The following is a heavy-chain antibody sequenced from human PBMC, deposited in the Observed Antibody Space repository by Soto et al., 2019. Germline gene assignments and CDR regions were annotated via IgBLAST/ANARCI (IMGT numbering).Heavy chain of an antibody. J-gene: IGHJ6*03. CDR1: GFTFSDAA. CDR3: AKGSSVVHHMAV. Sequence: EGQLLESGGALVQPGESLRLSCEGSGFTFSDAAMTWVRQVPGKGLEWVSFVSASAIETYTADSVRGGFTISRDNSKNTLFLQMNNLGAEDTAVYYCAKGSSVVHHMAVWGTGTTVTVSS. CDR2: VSASAIET. V-gene: IGHV3-23*01. D-gene: IGHD6-6*01.